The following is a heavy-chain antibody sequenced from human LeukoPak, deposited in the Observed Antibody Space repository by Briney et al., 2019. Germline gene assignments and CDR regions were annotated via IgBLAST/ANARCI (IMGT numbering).Heavy chain of an antibody. D-gene: IGHD1-26*01. CDR1: GLTFSSYA. Sequence: GGSLRLSCAASGLTFSSYAMTWVRQAPGKGLEWVSIINEHGSGTYYADSVKGRFTISRDNSKNTLYLQMNSLRVEDTAIYYCAREKEVGFGETNGYWGQGTLVSVSS. CDR2: INEHGSGT. J-gene: IGHJ4*02. CDR3: AREKEVGFGETNGY. V-gene: IGHV3-23*01.